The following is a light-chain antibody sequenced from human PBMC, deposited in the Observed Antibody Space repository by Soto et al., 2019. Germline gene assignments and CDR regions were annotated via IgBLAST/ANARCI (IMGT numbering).Light chain of an antibody. Sequence: EIVMTQSPATLSVSPGGRATLSCRASQSISDTLAWYQQKPGQAPRLLIYDASTRATGIPVRFRGSGSGTEFTLTISSLQSEDSAVYYCHQYNNWLALTFGGGTKVDIK. V-gene: IGKV3-15*01. CDR3: HQYNNWLALT. CDR1: QSISDT. J-gene: IGKJ4*01. CDR2: DAS.